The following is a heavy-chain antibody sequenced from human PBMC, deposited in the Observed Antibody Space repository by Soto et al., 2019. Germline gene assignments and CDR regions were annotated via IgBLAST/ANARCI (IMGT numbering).Heavy chain of an antibody. J-gene: IGHJ4*02. V-gene: IGHV5-51*01. CDR3: ARQQGSSSRYAEY. CDR1: GYSFTSYW. CDR2: IYPGDSDT. Sequence: PGESLKISCKGSGYSFTSYWIGWVRQMPGKGLEWMGIIYPGDSDTRYSPSFQGQVTISADKSISTAYLQWSRLKASDXPMYYCARQQGSSSRYAEYWGQXTLVTVSS. D-gene: IGHD6-13*01.